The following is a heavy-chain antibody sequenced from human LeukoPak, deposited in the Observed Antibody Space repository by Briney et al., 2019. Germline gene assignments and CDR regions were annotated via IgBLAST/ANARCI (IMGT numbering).Heavy chain of an antibody. CDR1: GFTFSDYY. J-gene: IGHJ3*02. CDR2: ISSSGSTI. Sequence: GGSLRLSCAASGFTFSDYYMSWIRQAPGKGLEWVSYISSSGSTIYYADSVKGRFTISRDNAKNSLYPQMNSLRAEDTAVYYCASPYYYDSLGAFDIWGQGTMVTVSS. D-gene: IGHD3-22*01. CDR3: ASPYYYDSLGAFDI. V-gene: IGHV3-11*01.